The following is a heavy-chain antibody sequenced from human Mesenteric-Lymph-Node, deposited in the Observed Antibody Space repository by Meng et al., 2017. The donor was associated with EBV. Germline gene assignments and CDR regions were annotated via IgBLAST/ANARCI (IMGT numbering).Heavy chain of an antibody. CDR2: LNPNSGDT. Sequence: QVQMVQPVDGLKKPGSVTTVSCNASGNTFTIYDFNWVRPATGQGLEWIGYLNPNSGDTNFAQKFQGRFTMNRDITNSTAYMKLSSLGFTAMAVYYCASGSNETGYPYWGQGTLVTVSS. D-gene: IGHD1-14*01. V-gene: IGHV1-8*01. J-gene: IGHJ4*02. CDR3: ASGSNETGYPY. CDR1: GNTFTIYD.